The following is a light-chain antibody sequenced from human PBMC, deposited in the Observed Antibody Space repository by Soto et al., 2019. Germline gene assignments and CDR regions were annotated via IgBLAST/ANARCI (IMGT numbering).Light chain of an antibody. V-gene: IGKV3-15*01. CDR2: GAS. Sequence: EIVMTQSPATLSVSPGERATLSCRASQSVTTNLAWYQQKPGQAPRLLIYGASSRATGIPARFSGSGSGTEFTLTISSLQSEDFAVYYCQQYNKWPPYTFGQGTKLDIK. CDR3: QQYNKWPPYT. J-gene: IGKJ2*01. CDR1: QSVTTN.